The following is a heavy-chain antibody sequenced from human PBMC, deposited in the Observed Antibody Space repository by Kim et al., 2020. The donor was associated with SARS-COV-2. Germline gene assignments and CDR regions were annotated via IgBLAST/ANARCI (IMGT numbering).Heavy chain of an antibody. D-gene: IGHD3-10*01. Sequence: HNPSPKGRVTIPEGTSKNQFSLKLSSVTAADTAVYYCARQDYYGSGSLYWGQGTLVTVSS. V-gene: IGHV4-39*01. J-gene: IGHJ4*02. CDR3: ARQDYYGSGSLY.